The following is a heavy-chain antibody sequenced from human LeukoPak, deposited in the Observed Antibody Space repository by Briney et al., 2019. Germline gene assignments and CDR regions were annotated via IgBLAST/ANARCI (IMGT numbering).Heavy chain of an antibody. CDR2: INHSGST. CDR3: ARGAMVRGVDLDY. Sequence: PSETLSLTCAVYGGSFSGCYWSWIRQPPGKGLEWIGEINHSGSTNYNPSLKSRVTISVDTSKNQFSLKLSSVTAADTAVYYCARGAMVRGVDLDYWGQGTLVTVSS. CDR1: GGSFSGCY. V-gene: IGHV4-34*01. D-gene: IGHD3-10*01. J-gene: IGHJ4*02.